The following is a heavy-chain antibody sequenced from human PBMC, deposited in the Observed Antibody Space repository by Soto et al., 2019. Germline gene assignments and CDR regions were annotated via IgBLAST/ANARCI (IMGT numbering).Heavy chain of an antibody. CDR2: IYYSGST. V-gene: IGHV4-59*01. J-gene: IGHJ4*02. CDR3: ARIYDYVWGSYRLYYFDY. Sequence: PSETLSLTCTVSGGSISSYYWSWIRQPPGKGLEWIGYIYYSGSTNYNPSLKSRVTISEDTSKNQFSLKLSSVTAADTAVYYCARIYDYVWGSYRLYYFDYWGQGTLVTVSS. D-gene: IGHD3-16*02. CDR1: GGSISSYY.